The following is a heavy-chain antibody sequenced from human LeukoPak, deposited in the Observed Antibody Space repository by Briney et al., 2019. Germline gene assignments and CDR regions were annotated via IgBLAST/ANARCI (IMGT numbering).Heavy chain of an antibody. CDR2: IYYSGST. Sequence: PSETLSLTCTVSGGSISSYYWSWIRQPPGKGLEWIGYIYYSGSTNYNPSLKSRVTISVDTSKNQSSLKLSSVTAADTAVYYCAREGIVATIGDAFDIWGQGTMVTVSS. CDR1: GGSISSYY. CDR3: AREGIVATIGDAFDI. D-gene: IGHD5-12*01. V-gene: IGHV4-59*01. J-gene: IGHJ3*02.